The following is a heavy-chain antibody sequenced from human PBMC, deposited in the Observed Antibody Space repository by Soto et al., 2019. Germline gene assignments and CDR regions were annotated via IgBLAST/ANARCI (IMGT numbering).Heavy chain of an antibody. J-gene: IGHJ5*02. CDR1: GGSFSGYY. Sequence: SETLSLTCAVYGGSFSGYYWSWIRQPPGKGLEWIGEINHSGSTNYNPSLKSRVTISVDTSKNQFSLKLSSVTAADTAVYYCATQRGFIQTKRTFDPWGQGTLVTVSS. V-gene: IGHV4-34*01. D-gene: IGHD3-10*01. CDR3: ATQRGFIQTKRTFDP. CDR2: INHSGST.